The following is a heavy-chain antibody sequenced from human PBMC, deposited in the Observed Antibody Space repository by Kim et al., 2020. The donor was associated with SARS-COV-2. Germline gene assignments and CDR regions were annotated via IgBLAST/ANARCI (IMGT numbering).Heavy chain of an antibody. V-gene: IGHV1-58*01. CDR3: AAGEGRYCSGGSCYPDL. J-gene: IGHJ2*01. D-gene: IGHD2-15*01. CDR2: IVVGSGNT. Sequence: SVKVSCKASGFAFTSSAVQWVRQARGQRLEWIGWIVVGSGNTNYAQKFQERVTITRDMSTSTAYMELNSLRSEDTAAYYCAAGEGRYCSGGSCYPDLWGRGTLVTVSS. CDR1: GFAFTSSA.